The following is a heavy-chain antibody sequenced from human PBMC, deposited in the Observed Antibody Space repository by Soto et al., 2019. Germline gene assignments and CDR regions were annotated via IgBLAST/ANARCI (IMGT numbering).Heavy chain of an antibody. D-gene: IGHD4-17*01. V-gene: IGHV4-34*01. CDR1: GGSFSDYK. CDR3: AGGPDYGDYDA. J-gene: IGHJ5*02. CDR2: IRHNGDT. Sequence: QVQLRQWGAGLLKPSETLSLTCVVSGGSFSDYKWTWIRQSPEKGLEWIGEIRHNGDTDSKPSLRSRLTMSLDTSKNQFSLQLSSVTSADTAVYFCAGGPDYGDYDAWGQGTLVTVSS.